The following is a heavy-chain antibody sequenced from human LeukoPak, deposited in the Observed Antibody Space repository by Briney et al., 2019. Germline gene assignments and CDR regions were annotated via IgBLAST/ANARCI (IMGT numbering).Heavy chain of an antibody. V-gene: IGHV4-59*01. CDR2: IYYSGSI. J-gene: IGHJ4*02. D-gene: IGHD3-22*01. CDR1: GASISSYY. Sequence: NPSETLSLTCTVSGASISSYYWSWIRQPPGKGLEWIGDIYYSGSIKYNPSLKSRVTMSVDTSKNQFSLKLGSVTAADTAIYYCARENPSGYYNRPIDYWGREPWSPSPQ. CDR3: ARENPSGYYNRPIDY.